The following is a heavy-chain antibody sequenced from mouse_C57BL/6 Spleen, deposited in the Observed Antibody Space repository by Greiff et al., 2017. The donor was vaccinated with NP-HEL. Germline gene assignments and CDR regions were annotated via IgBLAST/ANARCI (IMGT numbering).Heavy chain of an antibody. CDR3: TRSYSNYVHFDY. CDR1: GYTFTDYE. J-gene: IGHJ2*01. D-gene: IGHD2-5*01. Sequence: VQLQQSGAELVRPGASVTLSCKASGYTFTDYEMHWVKQTPVHGLEWIGAIDPETGGTAYNQKFKGKARLTADKSSSTAYMELRSLTSEDSAVYDCTRSYSNYVHFDYWGQGTTLTVSS. CDR2: IDPETGGT. V-gene: IGHV1-15*01.